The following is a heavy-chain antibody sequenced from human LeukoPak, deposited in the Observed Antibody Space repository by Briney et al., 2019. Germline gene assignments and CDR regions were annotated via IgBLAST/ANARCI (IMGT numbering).Heavy chain of an antibody. CDR3: ATDSGYDFATFDY. CDR2: INHSGST. D-gene: IGHD5-12*01. J-gene: IGHJ4*02. Sequence: SETLSLTCTVSGGSISSYYWSWIRQPPGKGLEWIGEINHSGSTNYNPSLKSRVTISVDTSKNQFSLKLSSVTAADTAVYYCATDSGYDFATFDYWGQGTLVTVSS. CDR1: GGSISSYY. V-gene: IGHV4-34*01.